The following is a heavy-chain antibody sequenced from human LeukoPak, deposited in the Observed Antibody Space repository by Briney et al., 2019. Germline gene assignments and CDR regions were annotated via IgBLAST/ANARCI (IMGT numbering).Heavy chain of an antibody. CDR2: INYRGTT. J-gene: IGHJ4*02. Sequence: SETLSLTCTVSGGSISTYHWSWIRQPPGKGLEYIGYINYRGTTNYNPSLKSRVTISVDTSKNQSSLKLSSVTAADTAVYYCARAHSSGRIIDYWGQGTLVTVSS. V-gene: IGHV4-59*01. CDR1: GGSISTYH. CDR3: ARAHSSGRIIDY. D-gene: IGHD3-22*01.